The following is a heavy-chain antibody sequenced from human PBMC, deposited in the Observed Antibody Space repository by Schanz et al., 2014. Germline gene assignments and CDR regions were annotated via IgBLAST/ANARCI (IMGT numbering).Heavy chain of an antibody. D-gene: IGHD5-12*01. Sequence: QVQLVQSGAEVKKPGSSVKVSCKASGSTFSSFGINWVRQAPGQGLEWMGRIIPSLGLAKYEQKFQDKVTITADKSTSTAYMELSSLKSEDTAVYYCARGPLGTSPWGQGTLVTVSS. J-gene: IGHJ5*02. CDR1: GSTFSSFG. CDR2: IIPSLGLA. CDR3: ARGPLGTSP. V-gene: IGHV1-69*04.